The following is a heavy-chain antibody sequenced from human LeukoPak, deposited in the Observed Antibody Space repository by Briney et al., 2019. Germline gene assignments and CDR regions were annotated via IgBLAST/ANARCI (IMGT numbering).Heavy chain of an antibody. CDR2: IYYSGST. J-gene: IGHJ4*02. V-gene: IGHV4-59*01. CDR3: ARGSGWFPD. CDR1: GGSISSYY. Sequence: SETLSLTCTVSGGSISSYYWSWIRQPPGKGLEWIGYIYYSGSTNYNPSLKSRVTISVDTSKNQFSLKLSSVTAADTAVYYRARGSGWFPDWGQGTLVTVSS. D-gene: IGHD6-19*01.